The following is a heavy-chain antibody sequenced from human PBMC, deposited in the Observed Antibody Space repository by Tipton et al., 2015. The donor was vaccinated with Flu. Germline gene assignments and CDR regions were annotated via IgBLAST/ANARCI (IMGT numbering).Heavy chain of an antibody. D-gene: IGHD3-10*01. Sequence: TLSLTCTVSGDSMRRDYFWGWIRQAPGKGLEWIGNIHYSGSPHYNPSLKSRVIISVDTSKNQFSLKLSSVTAADTAVYYCARDKGKWFDPWGQGTLVTVSS. CDR2: IHYSGSP. CDR1: GDSMRRDYF. J-gene: IGHJ5*02. V-gene: IGHV4-38-2*02. CDR3: ARDKGKWFDP.